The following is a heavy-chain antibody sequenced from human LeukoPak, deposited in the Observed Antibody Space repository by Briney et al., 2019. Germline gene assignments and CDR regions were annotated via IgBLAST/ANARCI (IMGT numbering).Heavy chain of an antibody. J-gene: IGHJ5*02. CDR1: GGSITSYY. CDR3: AKYPGYPTRWFEP. Sequence: PSETLSLTCTVSGGSITSYYWSWIRQPPGKRLEWIGYIFYSGSTNYNPSLESRVSISVDTSKNQFSLKLSSLTAADTAVYYCAKYPGYPTRWFEPWGQGTLVTVSS. CDR2: IFYSGST. D-gene: IGHD6-13*01. V-gene: IGHV4-59*01.